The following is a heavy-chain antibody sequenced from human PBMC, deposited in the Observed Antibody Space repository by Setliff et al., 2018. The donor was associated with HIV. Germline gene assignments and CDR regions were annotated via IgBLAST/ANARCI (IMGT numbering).Heavy chain of an antibody. CDR1: GFTLSSSH. J-gene: IGHJ5*02. CDR2: IYSDGRT. CDR3: AKGVKWLDP. V-gene: IGHV3-53*01. D-gene: IGHD3-16*01. Sequence: PGGSLRLSCAASGFTLSSSHMTWVRLAPGKGLEWVSFIYSDGRTHYADSVKGLFTLSRDNSKNIMHLQMNGLRPEDTAVYYCAKGVKWLDPWGQGTLVTVS.